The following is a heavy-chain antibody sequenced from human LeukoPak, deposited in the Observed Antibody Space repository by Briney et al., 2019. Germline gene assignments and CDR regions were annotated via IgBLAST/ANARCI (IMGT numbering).Heavy chain of an antibody. J-gene: IGHJ3*02. V-gene: IGHV1-2*02. D-gene: IGHD5-12*01. CDR1: GYTFTGYY. Sequence: ASVKVSCKASGYTFTGYYMHWVRQAPGQGLEWMGWINPNSGGTNYAQKFQGRVIMTRDTSISTAYMELSRLRSDDTAVYYCARWFPTPSYDVVAFDIWGQGTMVTVSS. CDR2: INPNSGGT. CDR3: ARWFPTPSYDVVAFDI.